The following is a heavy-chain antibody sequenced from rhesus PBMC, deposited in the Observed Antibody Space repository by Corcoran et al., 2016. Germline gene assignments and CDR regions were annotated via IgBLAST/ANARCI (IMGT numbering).Heavy chain of an antibody. Sequence: QVQLQESGPGLVKPSETLSLTCAVSGGSISNDHYWSWNRQPPGKGLEWIGYIYGSGGSTDYNPSLKSRFTISTDTSKNQCSLKLSSVTTADTAVYYCAREMGGSYSYDYWGQGVLVTVSS. D-gene: IGHD3-16*01. CDR2: IYGSGGST. J-gene: IGHJ4*01. V-gene: IGHV4-106*01. CDR1: GGSISNDHY. CDR3: AREMGGSYSYDY.